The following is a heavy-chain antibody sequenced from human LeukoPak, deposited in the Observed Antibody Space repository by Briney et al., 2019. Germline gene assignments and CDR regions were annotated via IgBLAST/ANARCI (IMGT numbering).Heavy chain of an antibody. J-gene: IGHJ4*02. CDR1: GYSVTSYW. Sequence: GESLQISCKGSGYSVTSYWIGWVRQLPGKGLEWMGIIYPGDSDTRYSPSFQGQVTISADKSISTAYLQWSSLKASDTAMYYCGLYYDFWSGPTSWGQGTLVTVSS. CDR2: IYPGDSDT. CDR3: GLYYDFWSGPTS. V-gene: IGHV5-51*01. D-gene: IGHD3-3*01.